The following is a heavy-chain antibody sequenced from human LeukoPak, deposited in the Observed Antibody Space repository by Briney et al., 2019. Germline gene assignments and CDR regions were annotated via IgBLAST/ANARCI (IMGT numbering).Heavy chain of an antibody. V-gene: IGHV1-2*02. CDR1: GYTFTGYY. J-gene: IGHJ5*02. CDR3: AGPWDQVGFDP. D-gene: IGHD1-26*01. CDR2: IYPKTGGT. Sequence: ASVTVSCKASGYTFTGYYLHWVRQAPGQGLEWMGWIYPKTGGTSYAQKFQGRVTMTRDTSISTAYMELIGLRSDDTAVYYCAGPWDQVGFDPWGQGTLVPVSS.